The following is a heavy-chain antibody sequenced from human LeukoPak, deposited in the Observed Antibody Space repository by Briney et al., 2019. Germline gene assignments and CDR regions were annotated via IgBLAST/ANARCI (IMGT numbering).Heavy chain of an antibody. J-gene: IGHJ6*02. D-gene: IGHD2-2*01. CDR1: GFTFGSYA. CDR3: VKDRPCDPCMPMDA. CDR2: IRDSGDYT. V-gene: IGHV3-23*01. Sequence: GGSLRLSCAASGFTFGSYAMSWVRQAPGKGLEWVAAIRDSGDYTYYAESVKGRFTISRDNSKNTLYLQMNSLRGEDTAVYYCVKDRPCDPCMPMDAWGQGTTVTVSS.